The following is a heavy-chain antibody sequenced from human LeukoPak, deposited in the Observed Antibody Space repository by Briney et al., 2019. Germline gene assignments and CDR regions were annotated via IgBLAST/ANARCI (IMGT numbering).Heavy chain of an antibody. Sequence: SETLSLTCTVSGYSISSGYYWGWIRQPPGKGLEWIGSIYHSGSTYYNPSLKSRDTISVDTSKNQFSLKLSSVTAADTAVYYCARDGGPLGYYDSSGYGWFDPWGQGTLVTVSS. J-gene: IGHJ5*02. CDR1: GYSISSGYY. CDR2: IYHSGST. V-gene: IGHV4-38-2*02. CDR3: ARDGGPLGYYDSSGYGWFDP. D-gene: IGHD3-22*01.